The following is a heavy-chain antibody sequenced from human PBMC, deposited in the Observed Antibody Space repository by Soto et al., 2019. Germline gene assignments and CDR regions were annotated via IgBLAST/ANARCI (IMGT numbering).Heavy chain of an antibody. CDR2: IYLDGTT. CDR1: SGSISRYTPS. Sequence: QLQLQESGPGLVKPSQTLSLTCGVSSGSISRYTPSWNWIRQPPGKGLEWIGHIYLDGTTNYSPSLMSRVTISIDRSQNQFSLKLISVTAADTAVYSCASGSNRRRYYAGFDDWGQGTLVTVSS. D-gene: IGHD3-22*01. V-gene: IGHV4-30-2*01. CDR3: ASGSNRRRYYAGFDD. J-gene: IGHJ5*02.